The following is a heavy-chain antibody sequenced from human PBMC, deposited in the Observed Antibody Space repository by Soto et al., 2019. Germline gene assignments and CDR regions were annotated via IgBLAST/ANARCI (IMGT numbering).Heavy chain of an antibody. V-gene: IGHV3-23*01. Sequence: GGSLRLSCAASGFTFSSYAMSWVRQAPGKGLEWVSAISGSGGSTYYADSVKGRFTISRDNSKNTLYLQMNSLRAEDTAVYYCAKDGAWGGDYVGGFDYWGQGTLVTVSS. D-gene: IGHD4-17*01. CDR2: ISGSGGST. J-gene: IGHJ4*02. CDR3: AKDGAWGGDYVGGFDY. CDR1: GFTFSSYA.